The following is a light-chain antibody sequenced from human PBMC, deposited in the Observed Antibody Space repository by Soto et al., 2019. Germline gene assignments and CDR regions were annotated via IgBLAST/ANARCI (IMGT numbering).Light chain of an antibody. V-gene: IGKV1-39*01. CDR3: QQSYSPPWT. J-gene: IGKJ1*01. CDR2: SAS. Sequence: DIQMTQSPSSLSASVGDRVTISCRASQSIRSSLNWYQQKPGKAPRLLIFSASTLQSGVPPRFSGSGSGTDFTLTISSLQPEDFATYCCQQSYSPPWTFGQGTKVEIK. CDR1: QSIRSS.